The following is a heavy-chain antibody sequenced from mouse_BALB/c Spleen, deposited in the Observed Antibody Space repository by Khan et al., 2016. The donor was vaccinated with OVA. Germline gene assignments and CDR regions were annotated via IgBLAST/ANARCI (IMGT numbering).Heavy chain of an antibody. Sequence: VQLQQSGAELVKPGASVKLSCTASGYNIKDNYMHWVKQRPEQGLEWIGRIDPANGNTEYDPKFQGKATITADTYSNTAYLQLSSLTSEDTAVYYGASWPRGYWGQGTTLTVSS. J-gene: IGHJ2*01. CDR3: ASWPRGY. V-gene: IGHV14-3*02. CDR2: IDPANGNT. CDR1: GYNIKDNY.